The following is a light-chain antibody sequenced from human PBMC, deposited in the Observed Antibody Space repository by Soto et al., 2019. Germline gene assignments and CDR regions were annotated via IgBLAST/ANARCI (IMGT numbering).Light chain of an antibody. Sequence: QSALTQPASVSGSPGQSITISCTGTSSDVGSYNLVSWYQQHPGKAPKLMIYEGNKRPSGVSNRFSASKSGNTASLTISGLQAEDEADYCCCAYAGRNTLVFGGGTKVTVL. CDR3: CAYAGRNTLV. CDR1: SSDVGSYNL. CDR2: EGN. J-gene: IGLJ2*01. V-gene: IGLV2-23*01.